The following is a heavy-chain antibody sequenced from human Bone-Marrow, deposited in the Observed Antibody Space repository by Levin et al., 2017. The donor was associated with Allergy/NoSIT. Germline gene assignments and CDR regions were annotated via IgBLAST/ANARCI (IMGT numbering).Heavy chain of an antibody. V-gene: IGHV3-23*01. CDR2: ISGTGDVT. CDR3: ARGLSMRWFFDL. Sequence: LSLTCEASGFSFGRHGMTWVRQAPGKGLQWVSTISGTGDVTYYADSAKGRFTFSRDSSKNTLFLQLNSLRVDDTAVYYCARGLSMRWFFDLWGRGTLVTVSS. J-gene: IGHJ2*01. CDR1: GFSFGRHG.